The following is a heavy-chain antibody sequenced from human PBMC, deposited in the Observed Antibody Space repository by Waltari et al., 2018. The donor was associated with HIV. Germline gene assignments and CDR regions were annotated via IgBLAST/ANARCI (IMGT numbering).Heavy chain of an antibody. V-gene: IGHV1-2*02. CDR1: GYTFTGYY. J-gene: IGHJ4*02. Sequence: QVQLVQSGAEVKKPGASVKVSCKASGYTFTGYYMQWVRQAPRQGLEWMGWINPNRGGTNYAQKLQGRVTMTRDTSISTAYMELSRLRSDDTAVYYCARTFLYCSGGSCYFDYWGQGTLVTVSS. CDR2: INPNRGGT. D-gene: IGHD2-15*01. CDR3: ARTFLYCSGGSCYFDY.